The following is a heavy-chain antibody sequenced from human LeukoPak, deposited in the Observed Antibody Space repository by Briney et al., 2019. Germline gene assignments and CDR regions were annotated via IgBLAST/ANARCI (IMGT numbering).Heavy chain of an antibody. V-gene: IGHV4-59*12. D-gene: IGHD2-2*01. CDR3: ASSYSSSTSCRNWFDP. Sequence: PSETLSLTCTVSGGSISRYYWSWIRQPPGKGLEWIGYIDYSGSTNYNPPLKSRVTISVDKSQTQFSLKLSSLTAADTAVYYCASSYSSSTSCRNWFDPWGQGTLVTVSP. J-gene: IGHJ5*02. CDR1: GGSISRYY. CDR2: IDYSGST.